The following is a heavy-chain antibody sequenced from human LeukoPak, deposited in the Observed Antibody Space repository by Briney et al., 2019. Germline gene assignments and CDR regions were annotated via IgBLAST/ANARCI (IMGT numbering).Heavy chain of an antibody. V-gene: IGHV1-3*01. D-gene: IGHD3-3*01. J-gene: IGHJ6*02. Sequence: ASVKVSCKASGYTFTSYAMHWVRQAPGQRLEWMGWINAGNGNTKYSQKFQGRVTITRDTSASTAYMELSSLRSEDTAVYYCARGGVVPPYYYYYYGMDVWGQGTTVTVSS. CDR2: INAGNGNT. CDR1: GYTFTSYA. CDR3: ARGGVVPPYYYYYYGMDV.